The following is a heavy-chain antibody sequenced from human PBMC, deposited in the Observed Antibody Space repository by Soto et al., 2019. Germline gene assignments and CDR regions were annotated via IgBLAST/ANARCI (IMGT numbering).Heavy chain of an antibody. CDR2: IYYSGST. CDR1: GGSISSGGYY. Sequence: PSETLSLTCTVSGGSISSGGYYWSWIRQHPGKGLEWIGYIYYSGSTYYNPSLKSRVTISVDTSKNQFSLKLSSVTAADTAVYYCARDNYGTDAFDIWGQGTMVTVSS. V-gene: IGHV4-31*03. CDR3: ARDNYGTDAFDI. D-gene: IGHD4-17*01. J-gene: IGHJ3*02.